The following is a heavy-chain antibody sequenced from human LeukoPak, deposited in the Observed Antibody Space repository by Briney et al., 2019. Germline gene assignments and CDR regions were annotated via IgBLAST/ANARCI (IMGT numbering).Heavy chain of an antibody. D-gene: IGHD3-10*01. CDR1: GFTFGDYA. Sequence: GSLRLSCTASGFTFGDYAMSWVRQAPGKGLEWVGFIRSKAYGGTTEYAASVKGRFTISRDDSKSIAYLQMNSLETEDTAVYYCTRENYQWTRESYYYGMDVWGKGTTVTVSS. CDR2: IRSKAYGGTT. V-gene: IGHV3-49*04. CDR3: TRENYQWTRESYYYGMDV. J-gene: IGHJ6*04.